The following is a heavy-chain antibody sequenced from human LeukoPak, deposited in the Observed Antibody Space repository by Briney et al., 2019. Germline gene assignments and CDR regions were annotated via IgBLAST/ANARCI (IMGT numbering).Heavy chain of an antibody. J-gene: IGHJ5*02. D-gene: IGHD1-26*01. CDR1: GGSISSYY. V-gene: IGHV4-59*08. Sequence: SETLSLTCTVSGGSISSYYWSWIRQPPGKGLEWIGYIYYSGSTNYNPSLKSRVTISVDTSKNQFSLKLSSVTAADTAVYYCARAPGAELLYNWFDPWGQGTLVTVSS. CDR2: IYYSGST. CDR3: ARAPGAELLYNWFDP.